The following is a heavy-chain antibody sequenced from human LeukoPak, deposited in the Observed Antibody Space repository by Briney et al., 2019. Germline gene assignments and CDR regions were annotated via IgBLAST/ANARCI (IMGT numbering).Heavy chain of an antibody. CDR1: GGSISSSSFH. Sequence: SETLSLTCTVSGGSISSSSFHWGWIRQPPGKGLEWIGSIYYSGSTYYNPSLKSRVTISVDTSKNQFSLKLSSVTAADTAVYYCARLGTFRWEWFLDYWGQGTLVTVSS. J-gene: IGHJ4*02. CDR2: IYYSGST. D-gene: IGHD3-3*01. CDR3: ARLGTFRWEWFLDY. V-gene: IGHV4-39*01.